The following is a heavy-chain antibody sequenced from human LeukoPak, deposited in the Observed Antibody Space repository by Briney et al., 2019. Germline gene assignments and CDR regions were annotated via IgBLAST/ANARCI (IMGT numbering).Heavy chain of an antibody. Sequence: SVKVSCKASGATFSSSAISWVRQAPGQGLEWVGGAIPILGPTKYAQKFQDRVSITTDESTSTAYMELSSLRSVDTAVYYCARDDASATMGFDSWGQGTLVTVSS. CDR1: GATFSSSA. J-gene: IGHJ5*01. V-gene: IGHV1-69*05. D-gene: IGHD1-26*01. CDR3: ARDDASATMGFDS. CDR2: AIPILGPT.